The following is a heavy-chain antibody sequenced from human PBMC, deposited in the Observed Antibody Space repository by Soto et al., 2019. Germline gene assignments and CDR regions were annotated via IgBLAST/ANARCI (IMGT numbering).Heavy chain of an antibody. Sequence: EVQLLESGGGLVQPGGSLRLSCAASGFTFPTYDMTWVRQAPGKGLEWLSAINTAGTTYYADSVKGRFTISRDNAKNTLYLQMNGLRVEDTAVYYCAKDLYEDSWVQGTLFTVSS. CDR3: AKDLYEDS. CDR1: GFTFPTYD. CDR2: INTAGTT. J-gene: IGHJ4*02. D-gene: IGHD2-8*01. V-gene: IGHV3-23*01.